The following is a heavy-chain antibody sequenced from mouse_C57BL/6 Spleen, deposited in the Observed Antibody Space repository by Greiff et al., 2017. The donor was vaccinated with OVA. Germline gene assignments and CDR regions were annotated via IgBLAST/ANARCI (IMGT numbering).Heavy chain of an antibody. V-gene: IGHV3-6*01. J-gene: IGHJ3*01. CDR3: ARPDGYYSTWFAY. D-gene: IGHD2-3*01. CDR1: GYSITSGYY. CDR2: ISYDGSN. Sequence: ESGPGLVKPSQSLSLTCSVTGYSITSGYYWNWIRQFPGNKLEWMGYISYDGSNNYNPSLKNRISITRDTSKNQFFLKLNSVTTEDTATYYCARPDGYYSTWFAYWGQGTLVTVSA.